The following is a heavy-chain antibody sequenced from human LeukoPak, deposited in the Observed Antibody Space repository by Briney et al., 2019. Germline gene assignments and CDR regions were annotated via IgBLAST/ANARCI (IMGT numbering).Heavy chain of an antibody. V-gene: IGHV4-30-4*07. CDR2: IYYSGST. J-gene: IGHJ3*02. D-gene: IGHD5-24*01. CDR1: GGSISSGGYS. Sequence: SETLSLTRAVSGGSISSGGYSWSWIRQPPGKGLEWIGYIYYSGSTYYSPSLKSRVTISVDTSKNQFSLKLSSVTAADTAVYYCARVEMATITYAFDIWGQGTMVTVSS. CDR3: ARVEMATITYAFDI.